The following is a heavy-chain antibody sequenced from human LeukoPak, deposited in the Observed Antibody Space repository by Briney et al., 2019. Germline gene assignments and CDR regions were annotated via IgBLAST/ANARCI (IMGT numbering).Heavy chain of an antibody. D-gene: IGHD3-10*01. V-gene: IGHV4-59*08. CDR1: GGSISSYY. Sequence: SETLSLTCTVSGGSISSYYWSWIRQPPGKGLEWIGYIYYSGSTNYNPSLKSRVTISIDKSKNQFSLRLSSVTAADTADYYCARRNYGSGLDVWGQGTTVTVSS. CDR3: ARRNYGSGLDV. CDR2: IYYSGST. J-gene: IGHJ6*02.